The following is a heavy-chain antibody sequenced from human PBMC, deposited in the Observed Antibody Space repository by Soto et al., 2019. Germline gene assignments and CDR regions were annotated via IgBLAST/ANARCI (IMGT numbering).Heavy chain of an antibody. V-gene: IGHV4-39*01. CDR2: IYYSGST. CDR3: ARHEAIAVAVN. J-gene: IGHJ4*02. D-gene: IGHD6-19*01. CDR1: GGSISSSSYY. Sequence: QLQLQESGPGLVKPSETLSLTCTVSGGSISSSSYYWGWIRQPPGKGLEWIGSIYYSGSTYYNPSLKSRVTISVDTSKNQFSLKLSSVTAADTAVYYCARHEAIAVAVNWGQGTLVTVSS.